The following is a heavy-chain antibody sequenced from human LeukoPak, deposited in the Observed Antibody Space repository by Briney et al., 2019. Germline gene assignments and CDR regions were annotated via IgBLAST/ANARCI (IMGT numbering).Heavy chain of an antibody. CDR3: ARDLGGVVVAATAIHPTYYYYYGMDV. J-gene: IGHJ6*02. CDR2: INSGGST. D-gene: IGHD2-15*01. V-gene: IGHV3-66*02. Sequence: GGSLRLSCAASGLTVSSNSMSWVRQAPGKGLEWVSLINSGGSTYYADSVKGRFTISRDNSKNTLYLQMNSLRVEDTAVYYCARDLGGVVVAATAIHPTYYYYYGMDVWGQGTTVTVSS. CDR1: GLTVSSNS.